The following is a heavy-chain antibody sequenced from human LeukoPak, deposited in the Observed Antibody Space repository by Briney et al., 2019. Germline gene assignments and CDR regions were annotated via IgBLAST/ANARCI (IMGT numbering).Heavy chain of an antibody. D-gene: IGHD3-10*01. V-gene: IGHV4-34*01. CDR1: GGSISSYY. Sequence: SETLSLTCTVSGGSISSYYWSWIRQPPGKGLERIGEINHSGSTNYNRSLKSRVTISVDTSKNQFSLKLSSVTAADTAVYYCARALRSYGSGSYKRTYYFDYWGQGTLVTVSS. CDR2: INHSGST. CDR3: ARALRSYGSGSYKRTYYFDY. J-gene: IGHJ4*02.